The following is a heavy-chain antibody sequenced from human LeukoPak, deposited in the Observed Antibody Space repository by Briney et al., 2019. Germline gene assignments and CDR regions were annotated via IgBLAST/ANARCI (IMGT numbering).Heavy chain of an antibody. D-gene: IGHD1-26*01. CDR2: INSDGSST. J-gene: IGHJ4*02. CDR1: GFTFSSYW. Sequence: GGSLRLSCAASGFTFSSYWMHWVRQAPGKGLVWVSRINSDGSSTSYADSVKGRFTISRDNAKNTLYLQMNSLRTEDTALYYCAKQIVGASLFDYWGQGTLVTVSS. V-gene: IGHV3-74*01. CDR3: AKQIVGASLFDY.